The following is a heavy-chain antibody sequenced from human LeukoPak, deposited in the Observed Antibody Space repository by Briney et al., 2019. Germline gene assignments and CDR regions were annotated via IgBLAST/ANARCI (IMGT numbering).Heavy chain of an antibody. D-gene: IGHD3-10*01. CDR1: GFTFNTYW. J-gene: IGHJ4*02. Sequence: GGSLRLSCAASGFTFNTYWMHWVRQAPGKGLVWVSRINSDGSSTIYADSVKGRFTISRDNAKSTLYLQMTSLRAEDTAVYHCAREAVWFGEPTVDYWGQGTLVTVSS. V-gene: IGHV3-74*01. CDR2: INSDGSST. CDR3: AREAVWFGEPTVDY.